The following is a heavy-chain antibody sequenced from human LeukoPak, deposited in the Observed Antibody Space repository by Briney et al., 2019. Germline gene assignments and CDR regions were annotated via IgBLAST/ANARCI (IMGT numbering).Heavy chain of an antibody. CDR3: ARERLSDYYDSSGFYP. CDR1: GFNFSSYS. J-gene: IGHJ5*02. CDR2: ITSTSTTI. V-gene: IGHV3-48*02. D-gene: IGHD3-22*01. Sequence: AGSLRLSCSASGFNFSSYSMNWVRQAPAKGLQWLSYITSTSTTIYYADSVRGRFTISRDNAKNSLYLQMNSLREEDTAVYYCARERLSDYYDSSGFYPWGQGTLVTVSS.